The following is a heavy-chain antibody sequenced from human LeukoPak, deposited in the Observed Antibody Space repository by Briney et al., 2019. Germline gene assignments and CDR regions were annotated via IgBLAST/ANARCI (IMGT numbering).Heavy chain of an antibody. J-gene: IGHJ4*02. V-gene: IGHV4-59*08. CDR2: IYYSGSS. Sequence: SETLSLTCTVSGDSISAYYWSWIRQPPGKGLEWVGYIYYSGSSNYSPSLKSRVTISVDTSQNQFSLKLNSVTAADTAVYYCARRTSGHSSSWPFDYWGQGTLVTVSS. CDR1: GDSISAYY. CDR3: ARRTSGHSSSWPFDY. D-gene: IGHD6-13*01.